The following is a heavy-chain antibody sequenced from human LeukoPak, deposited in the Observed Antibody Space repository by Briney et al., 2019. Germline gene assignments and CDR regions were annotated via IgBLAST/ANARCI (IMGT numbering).Heavy chain of an antibody. J-gene: IGHJ2*01. CDR1: GFTFDDYA. Sequence: PGRSLRLSCAASGFTFDDYAMHWVRQAPGKGLEWVSGISWNSGSIGYADSVKGRFTISRDNAKNSLYLQMNSLRADDTALYYCAKGLDIVVVPASFDLWGRGTLVTVSS. D-gene: IGHD2-2*03. V-gene: IGHV3-9*01. CDR2: ISWNSGSI. CDR3: AKGLDIVVVPASFDL.